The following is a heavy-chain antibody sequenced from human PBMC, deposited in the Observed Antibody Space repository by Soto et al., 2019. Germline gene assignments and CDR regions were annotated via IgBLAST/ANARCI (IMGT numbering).Heavy chain of an antibody. CDR2: IYYSGST. CDR3: ARWDCSGGSCYRAIDY. V-gene: IGHV4-30-4*01. CDR1: GGSISSGDYY. D-gene: IGHD2-15*01. Sequence: SETLSLTCTVSGGSISSGDYYWSWIRQPPGKGLEWIGSIYYSGSTYYNPSLKSRVTISVDTSKNQFSLKLSSVTAADTAVYYCARWDCSGGSCYRAIDYRGQGTLVTVSS. J-gene: IGHJ4*02.